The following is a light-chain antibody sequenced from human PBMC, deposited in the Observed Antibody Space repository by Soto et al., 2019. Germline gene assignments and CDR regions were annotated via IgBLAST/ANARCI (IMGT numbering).Light chain of an antibody. CDR1: QSVSSY. Sequence: EIVLTQSPATLSLSPGERATLSCRASQSVSSYLAWYQQKPGQAPRLLIYDASNRATGIPARFSGSGSGTDFTLTISSLAPEDVAVYYCQQRSNWPTFGGGTKVEIK. CDR3: QQRSNWPT. CDR2: DAS. J-gene: IGKJ4*01. V-gene: IGKV3-11*01.